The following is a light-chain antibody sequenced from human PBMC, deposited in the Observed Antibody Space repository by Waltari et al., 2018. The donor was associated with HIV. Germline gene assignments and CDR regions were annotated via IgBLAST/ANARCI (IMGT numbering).Light chain of an antibody. Sequence: DIVMTQSPDSLAVSLGERATINCRSRQSFLSTSDNKNYLAWYQQKPGQPPKLLISWASTREAVVPARFSGSGSGTDFTLTISSLQAEDVAVYYCQQYFTTPITFGQGTRLEIK. CDR1: QSFLSTSDNKNY. CDR3: QQYFTTPIT. J-gene: IGKJ5*01. CDR2: WAS. V-gene: IGKV4-1*01.